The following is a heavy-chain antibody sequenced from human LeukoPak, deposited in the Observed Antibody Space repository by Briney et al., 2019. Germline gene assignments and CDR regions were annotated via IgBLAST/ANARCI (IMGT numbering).Heavy chain of an antibody. CDR3: ARDAVVVVAASGPGYYFDY. D-gene: IGHD2-15*01. J-gene: IGHJ4*02. CDR1: GFTFNQYA. V-gene: IGHV3-23*01. Sequence: GGSLRLSCVASGFTFNQYAMSWVRQAPGKGLEWVSTLSGSGGSTYYADSVKGRFTISRDNSKNTLFLQMNSLRAEDTAVYYCARDAVVVVAASGPGYYFDYWGRGTLVTVSS. CDR2: LSGSGGST.